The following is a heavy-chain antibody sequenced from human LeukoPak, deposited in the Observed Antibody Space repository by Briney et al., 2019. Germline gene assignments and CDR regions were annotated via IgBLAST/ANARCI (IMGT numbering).Heavy chain of an antibody. CDR2: ISSSSSYI. V-gene: IGHV3-21*01. Sequence: GGSLRLSCAASGFTFSSYSMNWVRQAPGKGLEWVSSISSSSSYIYYADSVKGRYTISRDNAKNSLYLQMNTLRAEDTAVYYCARDSHYYDSSGRFDYWGQGTLVTVSS. J-gene: IGHJ4*02. CDR3: ARDSHYYDSSGRFDY. D-gene: IGHD3-22*01. CDR1: GFTFSSYS.